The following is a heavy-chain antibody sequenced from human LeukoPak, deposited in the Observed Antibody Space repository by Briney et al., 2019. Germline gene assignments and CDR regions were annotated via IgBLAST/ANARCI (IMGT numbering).Heavy chain of an antibody. J-gene: IGHJ4*02. CDR1: GFTFGSYG. V-gene: IGHV3-23*01. D-gene: IGHD1-7*01. Sequence: GGSLRLSCAASGFTFGSYGMSWVRQAPGKGLEWVSVISGSALSTYHADSVKGRFTISRDNAKNSLYLQMNSLRAEDTALYYCARDSPPTITGTTRAFDYWGQGTLVTVSS. CDR2: ISGSALST. CDR3: ARDSPPTITGTTRAFDY.